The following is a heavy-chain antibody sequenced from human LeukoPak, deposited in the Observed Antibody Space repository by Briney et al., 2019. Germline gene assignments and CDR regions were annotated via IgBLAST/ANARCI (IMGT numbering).Heavy chain of an antibody. J-gene: IGHJ5*02. V-gene: IGHV4-34*01. CDR2: INHSGST. CDR1: GGSFSGYY. D-gene: IGHD3-10*01. Sequence: PSETLSLTCAVYGGSFSGYYWSWIRQPPGKGLEWIGEINHSGSTNYNPSLKSRVTISVDTSKNQFSLKLSSVTAADTAVYYCARTFGEFVNWFDPWGQGTLVTVSS. CDR3: ARTFGEFVNWFDP.